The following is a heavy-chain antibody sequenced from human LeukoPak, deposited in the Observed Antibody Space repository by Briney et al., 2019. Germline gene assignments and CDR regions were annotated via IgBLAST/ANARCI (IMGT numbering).Heavy chain of an antibody. D-gene: IGHD4-17*01. V-gene: IGHV3-23*01. CDR2: VRGGGGIT. J-gene: IGHJ3*02. CDR3: ARDPNGDYVGAFDM. CDR1: GFTFSSYA. Sequence: PGGSLRLSCTAFGFTFSSYAMTWVRLAPGKGLEWVSSVRGGGGITFYADSVQGRFTISRDNSKNTLFLQMNSLRGEDTAVYYCARDPNGDYVGAFDMWGPGTMVTVSS.